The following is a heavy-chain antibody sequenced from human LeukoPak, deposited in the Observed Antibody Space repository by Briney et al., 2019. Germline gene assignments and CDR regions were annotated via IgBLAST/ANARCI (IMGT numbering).Heavy chain of an antibody. Sequence: GGSLRLSCAASGFTFSDYYMSWIRQAPGKGLEWVSYISSSGSTIYYADSVKGRFTISRDNAKNSLYLQINSLRAEDTAVYYCARDLPIYYDSSGSIPDYRGQGTLVTVSS. CDR3: ARDLPIYYDSSGSIPDY. D-gene: IGHD3-22*01. V-gene: IGHV3-11*04. J-gene: IGHJ4*02. CDR2: ISSSGSTI. CDR1: GFTFSDYY.